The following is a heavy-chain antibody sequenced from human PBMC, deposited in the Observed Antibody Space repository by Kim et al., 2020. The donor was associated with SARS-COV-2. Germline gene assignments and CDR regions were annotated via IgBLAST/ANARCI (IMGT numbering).Heavy chain of an antibody. V-gene: IGHV3-53*01. D-gene: IGHD3-9*01. CDR3: ASLDILTGYYSRPYGMDV. Sequence: GGSLRLSCAASGFTVSSNYMSWVRQAPGKGLEWVSVIYSGGSTYYADSVKGRFTISRDNSKNTLYLQMNSLRAEDTAVYYCASLDILTGYYSRPYGMDVRGQGTTVTVSS. CDR1: GFTVSSNY. CDR2: IYSGGST. J-gene: IGHJ6*02.